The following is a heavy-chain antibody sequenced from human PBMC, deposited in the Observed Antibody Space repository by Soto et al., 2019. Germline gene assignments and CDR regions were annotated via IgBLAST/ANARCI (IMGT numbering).Heavy chain of an antibody. Sequence: GGSLRLSCAASGLIFSDVWMTWVRQAPGKGLEWVGRIKTKPDDGTIDYAAPVRGRFTISRDDSKNTLYLQMTSLTPDDTGVYFCTPSNPRVGFWVPGTLVTVSS. CDR2: IKTKPDDGTI. J-gene: IGHJ4*02. CDR3: TPSNPRVGF. CDR1: GLIFSDVW. V-gene: IGHV3-15*01. D-gene: IGHD3-10*01.